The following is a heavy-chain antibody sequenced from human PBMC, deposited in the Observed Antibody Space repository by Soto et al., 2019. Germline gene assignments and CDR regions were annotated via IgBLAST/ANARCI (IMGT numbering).Heavy chain of an antibody. J-gene: IGHJ4*02. V-gene: IGHV3-23*01. D-gene: IGHD3-22*01. CDR2: ISGSGGST. CDR3: AKDPRGDYYDSSGYPPFDDY. CDR1: GFTFSSYA. Sequence: GGSLRLSCAASGFTFSSYAMSWVRQAPGKGLEWVSAISGSGGSTYYADSVKGRFTISRDNSKNTLYLQMNSLRAEDTAVYSCAKDPRGDYYDSSGYPPFDDYWGQGTLVTVSS.